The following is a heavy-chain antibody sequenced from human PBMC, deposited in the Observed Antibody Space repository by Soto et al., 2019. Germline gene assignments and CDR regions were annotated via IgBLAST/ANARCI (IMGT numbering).Heavy chain of an antibody. CDR3: ARDTGGQRGLDY. J-gene: IGHJ4*02. Sequence: SETLSLTCTVSGGSISSYYWSWIRQPPGKGLEWIGYIYYSGSTNYNPSLKSRVTISVDTSKNQFSLKLSSVTAADTAVYYCARDTGGQRGLDYWGQGTLGTVS. CDR1: GGSISSYY. D-gene: IGHD2-8*02. CDR2: IYYSGST. V-gene: IGHV4-59*01.